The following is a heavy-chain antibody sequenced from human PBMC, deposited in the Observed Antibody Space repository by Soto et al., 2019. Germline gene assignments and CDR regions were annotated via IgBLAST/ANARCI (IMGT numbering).Heavy chain of an antibody. D-gene: IGHD6-19*01. J-gene: IGHJ4*02. V-gene: IGHV3-30*03. CDR2: ISYDGSNK. CDR1: GFTFSSYG. Sequence: QVQLVESGGGVVQPGRSLRLSCAASGFTFSSYGMHWVRQAPGKGLEWVAVISYDGSNKYYADSVKGRFTISRDNSKNTLYLQMNSLRAEDTAVYYWATLAVAGTLYYFDYWGQGTLVTVSS. CDR3: ATLAVAGTLYYFDY.